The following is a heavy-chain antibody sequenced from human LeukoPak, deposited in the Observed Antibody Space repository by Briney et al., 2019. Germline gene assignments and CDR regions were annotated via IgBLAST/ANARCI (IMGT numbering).Heavy chain of an antibody. CDR3: ARDLDYYDSSGYYSPGY. J-gene: IGHJ4*02. Sequence: GGSLRLSCAASGVTLSSYAMSWARQAPGKGLEWVSGISSSGNGGNTYYADSVKGRFTISRDNSKNTLYLQMNSLRAEDTAVYYCARDLDYYDSSGYYSPGYWGQGTLVTVSS. V-gene: IGHV3-23*01. CDR1: GVTLSSYA. D-gene: IGHD3-22*01. CDR2: ISSSGNGGNT.